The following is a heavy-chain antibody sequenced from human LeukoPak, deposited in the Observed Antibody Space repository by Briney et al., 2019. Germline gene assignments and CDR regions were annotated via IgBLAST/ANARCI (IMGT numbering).Heavy chain of an antibody. V-gene: IGHV3-23*01. J-gene: IGHJ4*02. CDR3: ALRYTTSWYFDD. Sequence: GGSLRLSCAASGFTFRFSNYAMSWVRQAPGKGLEWVSAISGSGGSTYYAGSVRGRFTISRDNSKNTLYLQMNSLRAEDTAVYYCALRYTTSWYFDDWGQGTLVTVSS. CDR2: ISGSGGST. D-gene: IGHD6-13*01. CDR1: GFTFRFSNYA.